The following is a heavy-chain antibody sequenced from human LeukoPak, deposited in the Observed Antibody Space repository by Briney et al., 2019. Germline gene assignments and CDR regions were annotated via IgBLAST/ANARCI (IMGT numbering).Heavy chain of an antibody. CDR2: ISGSGGST. CDR1: GFTFSSYA. V-gene: IGHV3-23*01. D-gene: IGHD6-13*01. Sequence: GGSLRLSCAASGFTFSSYAMSWVRQAPGKGLEWVSAISGSGGSTYYADSVKGRFTISRDNSKNTLYLQMNSLRAEDTAVYYCAKGLTGYSSSWYPPYFDYWGQGTLVTVSS. CDR3: AKGLTGYSSSWYPPYFDY. J-gene: IGHJ4*02.